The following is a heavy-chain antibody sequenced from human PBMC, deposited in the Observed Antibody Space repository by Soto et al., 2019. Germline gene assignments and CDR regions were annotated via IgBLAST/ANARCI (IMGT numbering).Heavy chain of an antibody. CDR2: IYWNDDK. Sequence: SGPTLVKPTQTLTLTCTFSGFSLSTSGVGVGWIRQPPGKALEWLALIYWNDDKRYSPSLKSRLTITKDPSKNQVVLTMTNMDPVDTATYYCAHSDLEKYYFDYWGQGTLVTVSS. J-gene: IGHJ4*02. V-gene: IGHV2-5*01. D-gene: IGHD3-3*01. CDR3: AHSDLEKYYFDY. CDR1: GFSLSTSGVG.